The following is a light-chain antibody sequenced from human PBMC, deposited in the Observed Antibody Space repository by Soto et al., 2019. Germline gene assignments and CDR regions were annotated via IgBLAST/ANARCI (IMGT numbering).Light chain of an antibody. CDR2: WAS. V-gene: IGKV4-1*01. J-gene: IGKJ4*01. Sequence: DIVMTQSPDSLAVSLGERATINCKSSQSVLYNSDNKNYLAWYQQKAGQPPKLLIYWASTRDSGVPDRFSGSGSGADFTLTISNLQAEDVAVYYCQQYYTTLSFGAGTKVEIK. CDR3: QQYYTTLS. CDR1: QSVLYNSDNKNY.